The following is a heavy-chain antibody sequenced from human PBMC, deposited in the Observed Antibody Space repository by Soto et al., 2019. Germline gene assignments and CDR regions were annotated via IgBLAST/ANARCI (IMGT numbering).Heavy chain of an antibody. CDR2: IIPILGIA. D-gene: IGHD6-19*01. CDR3: ARVSYSSGWDI. J-gene: IGHJ3*02. V-gene: IGHV1-69*02. CDR1: GGTFSSYT. Sequence: QVQLVQSGAEVKKPGSSVKVSCKASGGTFSSYTISWVRQAPGQGLEWMGRIIPILGIANYAQKFQGRVTITAEKSTSTGYMELSRRRSEDTAVYYCARVSYSSGWDIWGQGTMVTVSS.